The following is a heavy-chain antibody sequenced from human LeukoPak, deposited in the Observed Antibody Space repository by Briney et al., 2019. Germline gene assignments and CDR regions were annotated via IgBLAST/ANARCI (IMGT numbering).Heavy chain of an antibody. CDR1: GFTFSSYA. CDR3: ARKPSSSWFNWFDP. Sequence: PGGSLRLSCAASGFTFSSYAMHWVRHAPGKGLEWVAVISYDGSNKYYADSVKGRFTISRDNSKNTLYLQMNSLRAEDTAVYYCARKPSSSWFNWFDPWGQGTLVTVSS. J-gene: IGHJ5*02. CDR2: ISYDGSNK. D-gene: IGHD6-13*01. V-gene: IGHV3-30*04.